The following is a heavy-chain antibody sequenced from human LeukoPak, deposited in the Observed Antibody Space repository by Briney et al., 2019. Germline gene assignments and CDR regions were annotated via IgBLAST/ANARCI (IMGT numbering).Heavy chain of an antibody. J-gene: IGHJ4*02. CDR1: GGSFSGYY. Sequence: SETLSLTCAVYGGSFSGYYWTWIRQPPGKGLELIGEISHSGSTNYNPSLKSRVTISVDTSKNQFSLKLSSVTAADTAVYYCARDQTSSGSYWRHEYYFDYWGQGTLVTVSS. V-gene: IGHV4-34*01. CDR2: ISHSGST. CDR3: ARDQTSSGSYWRHEYYFDY. D-gene: IGHD1-26*01.